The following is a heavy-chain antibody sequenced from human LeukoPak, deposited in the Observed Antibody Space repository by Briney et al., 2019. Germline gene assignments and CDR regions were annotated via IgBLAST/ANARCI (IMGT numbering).Heavy chain of an antibody. Sequence: GGSLRLSCAASGFTFSSYAMSWVRQAPGKGLEWVSAISGSGGSTYYADSVKGRFTISRDNSKNTLYLQMNSLRAEDTAVYYCAKDNAELRYFDWLFHNDAFDIWGQGTMVTVSS. D-gene: IGHD3-9*01. J-gene: IGHJ3*02. CDR2: ISGSGGST. V-gene: IGHV3-23*01. CDR3: AKDNAELRYFDWLFHNDAFDI. CDR1: GFTFSSYA.